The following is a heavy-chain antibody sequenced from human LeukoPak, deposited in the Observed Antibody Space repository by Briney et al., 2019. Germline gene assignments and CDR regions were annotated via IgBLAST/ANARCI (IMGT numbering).Heavy chain of an antibody. CDR2: ISAYNGNT. CDR1: GYTFTSYG. D-gene: IGHD3-22*01. V-gene: IGHV1-18*01. Sequence: ASVKVSCKASGYTFTSYGISWVRQAPGQGLEWMGWISAYNGNTNYAQKLQGRVTMTTDTSTSTAYMELRSLRSDDTAVYYCARIGDAWYYYDSSGYYCWGQGTLVTVSS. CDR3: ARIGDAWYYYDSSGYYC. J-gene: IGHJ4*02.